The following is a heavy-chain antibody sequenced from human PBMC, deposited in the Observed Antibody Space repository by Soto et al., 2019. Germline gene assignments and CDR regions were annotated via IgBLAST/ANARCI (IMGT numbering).Heavy chain of an antibody. Sequence: QVQLQEAGPGLVKPSETLSLTCTVSGGSVSGDSYYWRWIRQPPGKGLEWIGYIYYSGSTNYNPSLKGRVTISVDRSTNQFSLKLNSVTAADTAVYYCARDSHSPWNHGRGWFDPWGQGTLVTVSS. V-gene: IGHV4-61*01. CDR2: IYYSGST. CDR3: ARDSHSPWNHGRGWFDP. J-gene: IGHJ5*02. D-gene: IGHD1-1*01. CDR1: GGSVSGDSYY.